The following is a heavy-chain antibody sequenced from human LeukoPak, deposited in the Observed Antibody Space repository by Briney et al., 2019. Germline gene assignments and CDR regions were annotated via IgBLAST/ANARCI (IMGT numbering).Heavy chain of an antibody. Sequence: PSETLSLTCTVSGGSISSSSYYWGWIRQPPGKGLEWIGSIYYSGSTYYNPSLKSRVTISVDTSKNQFSLKLSSVTAADTAVYYCARGTDYYDSSGCLDYWGQGTLVTVSS. CDR1: GGSISSSSYY. CDR2: IYYSGST. D-gene: IGHD3-22*01. J-gene: IGHJ4*02. CDR3: ARGTDYYDSSGCLDY. V-gene: IGHV4-39*07.